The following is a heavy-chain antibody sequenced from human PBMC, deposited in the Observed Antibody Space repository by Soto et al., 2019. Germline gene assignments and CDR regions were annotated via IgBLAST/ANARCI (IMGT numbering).Heavy chain of an antibody. V-gene: IGHV1-2*02. J-gene: IGHJ4*02. CDR2: IDPNNGDT. CDR3: SRLKRYYDSHGSSDY. CDR1: GCTFTGYY. Sequence: ASVTVSCKASGCTFTGYYIYGLGQAPGHELEGMGLIDPNNGDTNYAKKFQGRVNMTRDSSISTAYLELSRVRSDDTAIYNCSRLKRYYDSHGSSDYWGQGTLV. D-gene: IGHD3-22*01.